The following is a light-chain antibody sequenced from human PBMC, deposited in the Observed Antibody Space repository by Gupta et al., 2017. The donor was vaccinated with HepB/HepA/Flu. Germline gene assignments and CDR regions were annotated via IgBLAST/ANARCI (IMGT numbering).Light chain of an antibody. V-gene: IGLV1-44*01. Sequence: QSVLTQPPSASGTPGQRVTISCSGSSSNIGSNTVNWYQQVPGTAPKLLIYSNNQWPSGVSDRFSGSRSGTSASLAISGLQSEDEAAYYCATWDDNLSAWVFGGGTKLTVL. CDR1: SSNIGSNT. J-gene: IGLJ3*02. CDR3: ATWDDNLSAWV. CDR2: SNN.